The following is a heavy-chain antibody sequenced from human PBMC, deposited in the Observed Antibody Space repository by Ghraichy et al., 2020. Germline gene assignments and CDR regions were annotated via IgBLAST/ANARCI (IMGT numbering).Heavy chain of an antibody. CDR3: ATDSYNFVY. Sequence: GGSLRLSCEVSGITFSSYAMYWVRQAPGKGLDWLARILDGGRREYYADSVKGRFTISRDDSKNTVYLDVNSLRPEDTAMYYCATDSYNFVYWGRGTLVTVSS. D-gene: IGHD5-24*01. V-gene: IGHV3-30*02. CDR2: ILDGGRRE. CDR1: GITFSSYA. J-gene: IGHJ4*02.